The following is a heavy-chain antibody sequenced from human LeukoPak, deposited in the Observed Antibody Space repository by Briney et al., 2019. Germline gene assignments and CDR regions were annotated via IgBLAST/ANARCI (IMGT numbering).Heavy chain of an antibody. D-gene: IGHD6-6*01. CDR2: ISAYNGNT. Sequence: ASVKVSCKASGYTFTSYGISWVRQAPGQGLEWMGWISAYNGNTNYAQKLQGRVTITTDTSTSTAYMELRSLRSDDTAVYYCARATSSIAARFVDYWGQGTLVTVSS. J-gene: IGHJ4*02. CDR1: GYTFTSYG. V-gene: IGHV1-18*01. CDR3: ARATSSIAARFVDY.